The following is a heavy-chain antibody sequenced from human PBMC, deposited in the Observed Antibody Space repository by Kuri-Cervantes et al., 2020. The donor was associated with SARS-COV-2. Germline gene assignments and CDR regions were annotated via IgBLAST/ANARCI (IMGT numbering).Heavy chain of an antibody. CDR2: IIPIFGTA. D-gene: IGHD1-7*01. V-gene: IGHV1-69*13. J-gene: IGHJ5*02. Sequence: SVKVSCKASGYTFTSYYMHWVRQAPGQGLEWMGGIIPIFGTANYAQKFQGRVTITADESTSTAYMGLSSLRSEDTAVYYCAREGGTGTPEGGWFDPWGQGTLVTVSS. CDR3: AREGGTGTPEGGWFDP. CDR1: GYTFTSYY.